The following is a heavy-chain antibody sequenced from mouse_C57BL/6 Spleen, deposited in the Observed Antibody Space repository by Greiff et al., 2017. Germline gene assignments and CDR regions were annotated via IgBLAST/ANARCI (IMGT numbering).Heavy chain of an antibody. CDR3: VKGNYEGWYFDV. D-gene: IGHD2-1*01. J-gene: IGHJ1*03. Sequence: EVHLVESGGGLVQPKGSLKLSCAASGFSFNTYAMNWVRQAPGKGLEWVARIRSKSNNYATYYADSVKDRFTISRDDSESMLYLQMNNLKTEDTAMYYCVKGNYEGWYFDVWGTGTTVTVSS. CDR1: GFSFNTYA. CDR2: IRSKSNNYAT. V-gene: IGHV10-1*01.